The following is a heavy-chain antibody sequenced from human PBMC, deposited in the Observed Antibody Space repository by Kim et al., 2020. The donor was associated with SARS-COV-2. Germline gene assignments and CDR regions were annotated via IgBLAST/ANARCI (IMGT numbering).Heavy chain of an antibody. V-gene: IGHV1-69*04. Sequence: SVKVSCKASGGTFSSYAISWVRQAPGQGLEWMGRIIPILGIANYAQKFQGRVTITADKSTSTAYMELSSLRSEDTAVYYCARDREDKTTVTTSDYWGQGTLVTVSS. CDR1: GGTFSSYA. D-gene: IGHD4-17*01. J-gene: IGHJ4*02. CDR2: IIPILGIA. CDR3: ARDREDKTTVTTSDY.